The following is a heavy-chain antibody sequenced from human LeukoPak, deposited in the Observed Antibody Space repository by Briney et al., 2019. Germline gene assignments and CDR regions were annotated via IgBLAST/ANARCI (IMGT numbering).Heavy chain of an antibody. CDR2: IRYGGSNK. V-gene: IGHV3-30*02. CDR3: ARDGFGGATDGFDV. Sequence: AGGSLRLSCAASGFTFSSYGMHWVRQAPGKGPEWVAFIRYGGSNKYYADSVKGRFTISRDNSKNTLYLQMNGLRAEDTAVYYCARDGFGGATDGFDVWGQGTMVTVSS. D-gene: IGHD3-10*01. CDR1: GFTFSSYG. J-gene: IGHJ3*01.